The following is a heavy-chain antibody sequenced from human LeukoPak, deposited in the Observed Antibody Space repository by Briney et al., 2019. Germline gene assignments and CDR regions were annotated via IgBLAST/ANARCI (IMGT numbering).Heavy chain of an antibody. V-gene: IGHV3-7*01. J-gene: IGHJ3*02. CDR1: GFTFSTYG. D-gene: IGHD3-16*01. Sequence: GGSLRLSCAASGFTFSTYGMHWVRQAPGKGLEWVVNIKQDGSEKYYVDSVKGRFTISRDNAKNSPYLQMNSLRADDTAVYYCARSITFGSDRVFFVDAFDIWGQGTMVTVSS. CDR3: ARSITFGSDRVFFVDAFDI. CDR2: IKQDGSEK.